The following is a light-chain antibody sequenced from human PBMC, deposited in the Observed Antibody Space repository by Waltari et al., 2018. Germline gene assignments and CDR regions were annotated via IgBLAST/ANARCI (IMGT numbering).Light chain of an antibody. J-gene: IGKJ1*01. CDR3: QQYYSYPRT. CDR1: QGISSY. Sequence: AIRITQSPSSLSASTGDRVTLTCRASQGISSYLAWYQQKPGKAPKLLIYAASTLQSGVLSRFSGSGSGTDFTLTISCLQSEDFATYYCQQYYSYPRTFGQGTKVEIK. CDR2: AAS. V-gene: IGKV1-8*01.